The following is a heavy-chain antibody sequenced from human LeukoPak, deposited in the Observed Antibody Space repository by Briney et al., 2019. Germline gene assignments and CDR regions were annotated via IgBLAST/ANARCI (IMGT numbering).Heavy chain of an antibody. CDR3: ARSSDYGDYYYYYMDV. Sequence: GASVKVSCKASGYTFTGYYMHWVRQAPGQGLEWMGWINPNSGGTNYAQKFQGRVTMTRDTSISTAYMELSRLRSDDTAVYYCARSSDYGDYYYYYMDVWGKGTTVTVSS. D-gene: IGHD4-17*01. J-gene: IGHJ6*03. CDR1: GYTFTGYY. V-gene: IGHV1-2*02. CDR2: INPNSGGT.